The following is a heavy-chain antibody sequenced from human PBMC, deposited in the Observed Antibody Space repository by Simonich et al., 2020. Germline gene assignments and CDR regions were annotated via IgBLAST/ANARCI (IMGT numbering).Heavy chain of an antibody. CDR3: ARASRGTWWYFYFDY. CDR1: GYTFTSYG. CDR2: SSAYNGNT. V-gene: IGHV1-18*01. Sequence: QVQLVQSGAEVKKPGASVKVSCKASGYTFTSYGISWVRQAPGQGLEWMGWSSAYNGNTNYAQKLPGRVTMTTDTSTSTAYMELRSLRSDDTAVYYCARASRGTWWYFYFDYWGQGTLVTVSS. D-gene: IGHD2-15*01. J-gene: IGHJ4*02.